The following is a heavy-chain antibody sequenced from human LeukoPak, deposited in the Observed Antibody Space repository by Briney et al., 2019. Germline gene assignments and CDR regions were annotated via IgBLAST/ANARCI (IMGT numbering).Heavy chain of an antibody. V-gene: IGHV3-7*01. Sequence: PGGSLRLSCAASGFTLSIYWMSWVREAPGRGLAGVANLKQEESEKYYVDSVKGRFTISRDNAKNSLYLQMNSLRAEDTAVYYCARAPTWYSEGHWGQGTLVTVSS. CDR1: GFTLSIYW. CDR2: LKQEESEK. D-gene: IGHD2-21*02. J-gene: IGHJ4*02. CDR3: ARAPTWYSEGH.